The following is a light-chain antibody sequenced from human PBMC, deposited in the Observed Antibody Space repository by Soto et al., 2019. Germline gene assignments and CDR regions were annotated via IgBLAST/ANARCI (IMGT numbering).Light chain of an antibody. J-gene: IGKJ1*01. CDR3: QQYGTPPQT. V-gene: IGKV3-20*01. CDR2: GAS. Sequence: EIVLTQSPGTLSLSPGERATLSCRASQSVSNNYLAWYQQKPGQGPRLLIYGASSRATGIPDRFSGSGSGTAFTLTISRLEPEDFAVYYCQQYGTPPQTFGQGTKVEI. CDR1: QSVSNNY.